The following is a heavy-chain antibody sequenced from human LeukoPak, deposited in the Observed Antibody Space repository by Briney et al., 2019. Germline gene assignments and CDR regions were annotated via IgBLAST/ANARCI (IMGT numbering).Heavy chain of an antibody. CDR1: GYTFTGYY. V-gene: IGHV1-69*13. D-gene: IGHD3-9*01. Sequence: GASVKVSCKASGYTFTGYYMHWVRQAPGQGLEWMGGIIPIFGTANYAQKFQGRVTITADESTSTAYMELSSLRSEDTAVYYCAKSSPPPLRYWGQGTLVTVSS. J-gene: IGHJ4*02. CDR3: AKSSPPPLRY. CDR2: IIPIFGTA.